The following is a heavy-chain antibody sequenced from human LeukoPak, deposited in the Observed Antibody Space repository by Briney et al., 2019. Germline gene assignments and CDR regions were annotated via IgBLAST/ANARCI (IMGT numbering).Heavy chain of an antibody. CDR3: AKPILHGGPADS. J-gene: IGHJ4*02. Sequence: GGSLRLSCAASGFTFSSYAMSWVRQAPGKGLEWVSAISGSGGSTYYADSVKGRFTISRDTSKNTLYLQMDSLRAEDTAVYYCAKPILHGGPADSWGQGTLVTVSS. D-gene: IGHD4-23*01. CDR2: ISGSGGST. CDR1: GFTFSSYA. V-gene: IGHV3-23*01.